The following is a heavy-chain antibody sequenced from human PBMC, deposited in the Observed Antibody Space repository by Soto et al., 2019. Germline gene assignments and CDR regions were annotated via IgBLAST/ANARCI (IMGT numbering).Heavy chain of an antibody. V-gene: IGHV3-23*01. CDR1: GFTFSSYA. CDR3: AKDLGTSRYIYRCYYGMDV. CDR2: SSGSGGST. J-gene: IGHJ6*02. D-gene: IGHD2-2*02. Sequence: GGSLRLSCAASGFTFSSYAMSWVRQAPGKGLEWVSASSGSGGSTYYADSVKGRFTISRDNSKNTLYLQMNSLRAEDTAVYYCAKDLGTSRYIYRCYYGMDVWGQGTTVTVSS.